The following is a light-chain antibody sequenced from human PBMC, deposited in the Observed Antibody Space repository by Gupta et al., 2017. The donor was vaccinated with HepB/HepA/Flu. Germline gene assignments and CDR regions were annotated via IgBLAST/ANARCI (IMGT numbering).Light chain of an antibody. J-gene: IGKJ2*01. CDR1: QDISNY. CDR3: QQYDNLPPYT. V-gene: IGKV1-33*01. CDR2: DAS. Sequence: DIQMTQSPSSLSADVGDRVTITCQASQDISNYLNWYQQKPGKAPKLLIYDASNLETGVPSRFSGSGSGTDFTFTSSSLQPEDIATYYCQQYDNLPPYTFGQGTKLEIK.